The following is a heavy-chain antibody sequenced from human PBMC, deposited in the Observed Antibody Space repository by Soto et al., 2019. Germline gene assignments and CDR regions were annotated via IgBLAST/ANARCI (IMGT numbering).Heavy chain of an antibody. CDR3: ARHLILSPVV. J-gene: IGHJ1*01. Sequence: QLQLQESGPGLVKPSETLSLTCTVSGGSISSSSYYWGWLRQPPGKVLEWLGSIYYSGSTYYNPSLESRVTISVDPAKNQCSLTLSSVTAADTAVYYGARHLILSPVVWGQGTLVTVSS. CDR1: GGSISSSSYY. CDR2: IYYSGST. V-gene: IGHV4-39*01. D-gene: IGHD2-15*01.